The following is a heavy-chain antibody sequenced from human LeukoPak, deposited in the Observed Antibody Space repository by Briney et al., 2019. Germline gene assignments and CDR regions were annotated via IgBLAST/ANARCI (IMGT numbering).Heavy chain of an antibody. D-gene: IGHD3-3*01. CDR3: ARDYDFWSGYFWSWFDP. V-gene: IGHV1-18*01. Sequence: ASVKVSCKASGYTFTSYGISWVRQAPGQGLEWMGWISAYNGNTNYAQKLQGRVTMTTDTSTSTAYMELRSLRSDDTAVYYCARDYDFWSGYFWSWFDPWGQGTLVTVSP. CDR2: ISAYNGNT. J-gene: IGHJ5*02. CDR1: GYTFTSYG.